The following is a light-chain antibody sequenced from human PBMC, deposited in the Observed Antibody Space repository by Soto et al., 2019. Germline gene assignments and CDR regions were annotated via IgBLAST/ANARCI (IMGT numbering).Light chain of an antibody. CDR2: AAS. CDR1: QSISSY. J-gene: IGKJ5*01. V-gene: IGKV1-39*01. Sequence: DIQMTQSPSSLSASVRDRVTITCRASQSISSYLNWYHQKPGKAPKLLIYAASSLQSGVPSRFSGSGSGTEFTLTISSLQPEDFATYYCQQSYSPSITFGQGTRLEIK. CDR3: QQSYSPSIT.